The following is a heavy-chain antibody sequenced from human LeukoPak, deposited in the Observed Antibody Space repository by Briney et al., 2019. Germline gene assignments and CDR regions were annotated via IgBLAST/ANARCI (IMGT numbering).Heavy chain of an antibody. V-gene: IGHV4-4*07. J-gene: IGHJ6*03. Sequence: SETLSLTCTVSGGSISNYYWNWIRQPAGKGLVWIGRIYTSGSTNYNPSLKSRVTMSVDTSKNQFSLKLTSVTAADTAVYYCARAPFSSGYYLDYYYYMDVWGKGTTVTVSS. CDR2: IYTSGST. CDR1: GGSISNYY. D-gene: IGHD3-22*01. CDR3: ARAPFSSGYYLDYYYYMDV.